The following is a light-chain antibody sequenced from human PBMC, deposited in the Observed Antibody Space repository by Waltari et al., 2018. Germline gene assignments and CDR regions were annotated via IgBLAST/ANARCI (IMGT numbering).Light chain of an antibody. CDR3: SSYAGSNNYV. CDR2: EVS. Sequence: QSALTQPPSASGSPGQSVTISCPGTSSHVGSYTPVSLYQQHPGKAPKLMIYEVSKRPSGVPDRFSGSKSGNTASLTVSGLQADDEADYYCSSYAGSNNYVFGTGTKVTVL. CDR1: SSHVGSYTP. J-gene: IGLJ1*01. V-gene: IGLV2-8*01.